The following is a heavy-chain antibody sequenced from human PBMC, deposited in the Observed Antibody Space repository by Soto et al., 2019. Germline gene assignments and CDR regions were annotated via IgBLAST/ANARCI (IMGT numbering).Heavy chain of an antibody. Sequence: GGSLRLSCAASGFTFSSYAMHWVRQAPGKGLEWVAVISYDGSNKYYADSVKGRFTISRDNSKNTLYLQMNSLRAEDTAVYYCARLRGAADTPPDTEYGEFDYWGQGTLVTVSS. D-gene: IGHD4-17*01. V-gene: IGHV3-30-3*01. J-gene: IGHJ4*02. CDR1: GFTFSSYA. CDR2: ISYDGSNK. CDR3: ARLRGAADTPPDTEYGEFDY.